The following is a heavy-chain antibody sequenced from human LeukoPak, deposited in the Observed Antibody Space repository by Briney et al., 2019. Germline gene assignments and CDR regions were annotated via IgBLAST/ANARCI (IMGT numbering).Heavy chain of an antibody. CDR3: ARDSGYSAFDY. CDR2: MNPDGSTK. J-gene: IGHJ4*02. Sequence: GGSLRLSSAASGFAFSSSWMAWVRQAPGKGLEWVANMNPDGSTKNYVDSVRGRFTISRDNAKNLLYLQMNSLRGDDTAVYYCARDSGYSAFDYWGQGTLLTVSS. D-gene: IGHD5-12*01. V-gene: IGHV3-7*05. CDR1: GFAFSSSW.